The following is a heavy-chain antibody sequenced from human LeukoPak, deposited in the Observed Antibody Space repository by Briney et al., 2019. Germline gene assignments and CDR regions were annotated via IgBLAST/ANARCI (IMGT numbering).Heavy chain of an antibody. Sequence: SETLSLTCTASGGSVSSGSYYWSWIRQPPGKGLEWIGYIYYSGSTNYNPSLKSRVTISVDTSKNQFSLKLSSVTAADTAVYYCARDEDDSSGYYYWGQGTLVTVSS. CDR3: ARDEDDSSGYYY. V-gene: IGHV4-61*01. CDR1: GGSVSSGSYY. D-gene: IGHD3-22*01. J-gene: IGHJ4*02. CDR2: IYYSGST.